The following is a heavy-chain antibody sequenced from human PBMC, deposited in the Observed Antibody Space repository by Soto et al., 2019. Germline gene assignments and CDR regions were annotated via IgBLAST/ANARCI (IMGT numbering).Heavy chain of an antibody. D-gene: IGHD5-12*01. V-gene: IGHV3-23*01. CDR2: ISGSGGST. CDR1: GFTLSSYA. CDR3: AKDLGDIVATIDDY. Sequence: EVQLLESGGGLVQPGGSLRLSCAASGFTLSSYAMSWVRQAPGKGLEWVSAISGSGGSTYYADSVKGRFTISRDNSKNTLYLQMNSLRAEDTAVYYCAKDLGDIVATIDDYWGQGTLVTVSS. J-gene: IGHJ4*02.